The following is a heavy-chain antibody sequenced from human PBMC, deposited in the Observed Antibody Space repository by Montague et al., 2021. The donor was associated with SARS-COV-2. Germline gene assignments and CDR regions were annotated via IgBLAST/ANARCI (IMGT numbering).Heavy chain of an antibody. Sequence: SLRLSCAASEFTFSTYGMSWFRQAPGKGLEWVSSISASALTTNSPDPVKGRFTISRDNSKNPLYLQLSTLRAEDRALYFCLNYHGSGSYGDFWGQGTLVTVSP. V-gene: IGHV3-23*01. CDR1: EFTFSTYG. CDR3: LNYHGSGSYGDF. D-gene: IGHD3-10*01. CDR2: ISASALTT. J-gene: IGHJ4*02.